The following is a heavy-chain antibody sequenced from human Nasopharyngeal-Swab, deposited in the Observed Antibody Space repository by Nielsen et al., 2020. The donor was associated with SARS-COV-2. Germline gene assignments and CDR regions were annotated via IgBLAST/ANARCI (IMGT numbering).Heavy chain of an antibody. CDR2: LDEHGSTI. CDR1: GFTFSSYW. J-gene: IGHJ5*02. Sequence: GGSLRLSCAASGFTFSSYWMHWVRQVPGKGLVWVSRLDEHGSTINHADSVEGRFTISRDNAKNTLFLQMNSLRAEDTAVYYCGRDLGGRFSTWGQGTLVTVSS. V-gene: IGHV3-74*01. CDR3: GRDLGGRFST. D-gene: IGHD3-16*01.